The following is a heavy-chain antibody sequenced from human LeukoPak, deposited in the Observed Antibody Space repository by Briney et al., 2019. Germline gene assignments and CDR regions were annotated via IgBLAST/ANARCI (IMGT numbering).Heavy chain of an antibody. CDR3: ARGKKQWLALYYYMDV. D-gene: IGHD6-19*01. Sequence: KPSETLSLTCTVSGGSISSYYWSWIRQPAGKGLEWIGRIYTSGSTTYNPSLKSRVTMSVDTSKNQFSLKLRSVTAADTAVYYCARGKKQWLALYYYMDVWGKGTTVTISS. J-gene: IGHJ6*03. CDR1: GGSISSYY. V-gene: IGHV4-4*07. CDR2: IYTSGST.